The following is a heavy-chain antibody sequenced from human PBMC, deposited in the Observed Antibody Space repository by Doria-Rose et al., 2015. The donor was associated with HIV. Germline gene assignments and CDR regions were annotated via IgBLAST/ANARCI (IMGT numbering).Heavy chain of an antibody. Sequence: QVTLKESSPVLVKPTETLTLTCTVSGVSLSSPGMGVSWIRQPPGKALGWLANIFSDDERSYKTSLKSRLTISRGTSKSQVVLTMTDMDPVDTATYYCARIKSSRWYHKYYFDFWGQGTLVIVSA. CDR1: GVSLSSPGMG. V-gene: IGHV2-26*01. CDR2: IFSDDER. D-gene: IGHD6-13*01. J-gene: IGHJ4*02. CDR3: ARIKSSRWYHKYYFDF.